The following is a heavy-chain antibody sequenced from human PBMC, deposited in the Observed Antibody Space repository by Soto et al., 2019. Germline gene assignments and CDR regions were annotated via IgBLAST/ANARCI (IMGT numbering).Heavy chain of an antibody. J-gene: IGHJ4*02. D-gene: IGHD3-3*01. CDR1: GASISSGGSY. Sequence: QVQLQESGPGLVKPSQTLSLTCTVSGASISSGGSYWSWIRQRPGKGLEWIGYIFYSGSFYYTPSLNGRVMVSPGTSKNQFSLRLTSVTAADTAVYYCARAPETPPIFGVVRPYFFDYWGQGTLVTVSS. CDR3: ARAPETPPIFGVVRPYFFDY. CDR2: IFYSGSF. V-gene: IGHV4-31*03.